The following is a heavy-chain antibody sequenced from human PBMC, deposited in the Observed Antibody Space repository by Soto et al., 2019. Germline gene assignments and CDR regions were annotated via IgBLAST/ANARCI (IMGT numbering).Heavy chain of an antibody. CDR2: VNSNGDRA. CDR1: GFTFSSYA. Sequence: GGSLRLSCSASGFTFSSYAMHWVRQAPGKGLEYVSAVNSNGDRAYYADSVKGRFTISRDNSKNILYLQMSSLRAEDTAVYYCVKHVAQEWFGLDRYFDYWGQGTLVTVSS. J-gene: IGHJ4*02. CDR3: VKHVAQEWFGLDRYFDY. V-gene: IGHV3-64D*06. D-gene: IGHD3-10*01.